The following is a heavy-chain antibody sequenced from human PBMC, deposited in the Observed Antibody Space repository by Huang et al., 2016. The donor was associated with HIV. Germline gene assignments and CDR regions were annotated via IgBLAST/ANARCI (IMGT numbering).Heavy chain of an antibody. Sequence: EVQLVESGGGLVQPGGSLTLSCAASGFTLSAYSMNWVRQTPGKGVEWVSDINNNGRKIVYAESVKGRFTSSRDNAKNSLYLQMNSLRDDDTAVFYCATSYGYFPHWGQGTLVTVSS. V-gene: IGHV3-48*02. CDR3: ATSYGYFPH. CDR1: GFTLSAYS. D-gene: IGHD5-18*01. J-gene: IGHJ1*01. CDR2: INNNGRKI.